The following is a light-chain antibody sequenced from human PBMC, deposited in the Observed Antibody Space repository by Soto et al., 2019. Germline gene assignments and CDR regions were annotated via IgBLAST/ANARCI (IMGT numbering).Light chain of an antibody. J-gene: IGLJ3*02. CDR1: SSDVGDYNY. CDR2: DVS. CDR3: CSFAGSYTFWV. V-gene: IGLV2-11*01. Sequence: QSALTQPRSVSGSPGQSVTISCTGTSSDVGDYNYVSWYQQYPGKAPKLVIYDVSKRPSGVPDRFSGSKSGNTASLTIAGLQADDEAYYYCCSFAGSYTFWVFGGGTKVTVL.